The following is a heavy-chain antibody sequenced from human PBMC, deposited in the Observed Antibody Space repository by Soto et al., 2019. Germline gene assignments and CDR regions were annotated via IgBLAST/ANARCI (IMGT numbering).Heavy chain of an antibody. CDR3: AKQVVIRPRHVGMDV. J-gene: IGHJ6*02. Sequence: GGSLRLSCAASGFTFSSYEMNWVRQAPGKGLEWVSYISSSGSTIYYADSVKGRFTISRDNAKNSLYLQMNSLRAEDTAVYYCAKQVVIRPRHVGMDVWGQGTTVTVSS. CDR2: ISSSGSTI. CDR1: GFTFSSYE. V-gene: IGHV3-48*03. D-gene: IGHD3-22*01.